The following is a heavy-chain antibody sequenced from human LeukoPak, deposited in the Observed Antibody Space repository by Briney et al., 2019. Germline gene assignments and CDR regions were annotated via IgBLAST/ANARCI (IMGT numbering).Heavy chain of an antibody. Sequence: SETLSLTCTVSGVSIGSYFWSWIRQPPGKGLEWNGYIDNRGSTDYNPSLKSRVTISVDMSKNQFSLNLNYVTAADTALYYCARHFSGTPAPLPYDYWGQGTLVTVSS. D-gene: IGHD1-1*01. V-gene: IGHV4-59*08. CDR2: IDNRGST. CDR1: GVSIGSYF. J-gene: IGHJ4*02. CDR3: ARHFSGTPAPLPYDY.